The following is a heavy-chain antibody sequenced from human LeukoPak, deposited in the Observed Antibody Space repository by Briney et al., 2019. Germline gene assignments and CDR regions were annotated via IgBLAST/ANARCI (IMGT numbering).Heavy chain of an antibody. CDR1: GFTISKSW. Sequence: PGGSLRLSCAASGFTISKSWMSWLRQTPEKGLEWVANIKEDGSAKYYVDSVKGRFTISRDNAKNSLYLQMNSLRAEDTAVYYCAKDDEGYYWGQGILVTVSS. V-gene: IGHV3-7*04. D-gene: IGHD3-3*01. CDR2: IKEDGSAK. J-gene: IGHJ4*02. CDR3: AKDDEGYY.